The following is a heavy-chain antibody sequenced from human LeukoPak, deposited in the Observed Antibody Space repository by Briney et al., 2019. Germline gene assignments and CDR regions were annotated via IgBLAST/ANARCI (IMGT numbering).Heavy chain of an antibody. J-gene: IGHJ6*04. Sequence: PGGSLRLSCAASGFTFSDYGIHWVRQPPGKGLEWVAVISYDGSNKYYADSVKGRFTISRDNSKNTLYLQMNSLRAEDTAVYYCARGVLRYFDWLPGMDVWGKGTTVTISS. CDR2: ISYDGSNK. D-gene: IGHD3-9*01. CDR1: GFTFSDYG. CDR3: ARGVLRYFDWLPGMDV. V-gene: IGHV3-30*03.